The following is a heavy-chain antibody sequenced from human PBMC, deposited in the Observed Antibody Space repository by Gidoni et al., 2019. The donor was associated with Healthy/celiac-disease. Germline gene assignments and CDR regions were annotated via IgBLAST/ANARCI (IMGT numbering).Heavy chain of an antibody. CDR1: GFTFSSYS. CDR3: EAVAGTGY. V-gene: IGHV3-21*01. Sequence: EVQLVESGGGLVKPGGSLRLSCAASGFTFSSYSMNWVRQAPWKGLEWVSSIISSSSYIDYADSVKGRFTISRDNAKNSRYLQMNSLRAEDTAVYYCEAVAGTGYWGQGTLVTVSS. D-gene: IGHD6-19*01. J-gene: IGHJ4*02. CDR2: IISSSSYI.